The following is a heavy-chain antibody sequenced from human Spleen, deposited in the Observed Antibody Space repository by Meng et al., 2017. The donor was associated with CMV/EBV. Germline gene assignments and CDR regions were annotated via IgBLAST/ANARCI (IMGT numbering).Heavy chain of an antibody. CDR2: INPNGGST. CDR3: ARSNYDFWSGCDY. Sequence: ASVKVSCKASGYTFTSYYMHWVRQAPGQGLEWMGIINPNGGSTSYAQKFQGRVTMTTDTSTSTAYMELRSLTSDDTAVYYCARSNYDFWSGCDYWGQGTLVTVSS. D-gene: IGHD3-3*01. V-gene: IGHV1-46*01. CDR1: GYTFTSYY. J-gene: IGHJ4*02.